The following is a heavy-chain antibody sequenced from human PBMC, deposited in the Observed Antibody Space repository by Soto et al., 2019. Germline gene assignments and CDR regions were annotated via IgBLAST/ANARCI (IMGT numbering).Heavy chain of an antibody. Sequence: GASVKVSCKASGYTFTSYGISWVRQAPGQGLEWMGWISAYNGNTNYAQKLQGRVAMTTDTSTSTAYMELRSLRAEDTAVYYCAKAIRYFDWQTYQHWGQGTLVTVSS. D-gene: IGHD3-9*01. V-gene: IGHV1-18*01. J-gene: IGHJ1*01. CDR2: ISAYNGNT. CDR1: GYTFTSYG. CDR3: AKAIRYFDWQTYQH.